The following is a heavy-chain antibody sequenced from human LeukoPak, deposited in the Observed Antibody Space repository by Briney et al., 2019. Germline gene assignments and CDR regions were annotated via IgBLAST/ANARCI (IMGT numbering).Heavy chain of an antibody. CDR1: GYTVTSYA. J-gene: IGHJ4*02. D-gene: IGHD2-21*02. CDR3: ARNTETAIPLPYYFDY. CDR2: INTCNGNT. Sequence: ASVKVSCKASGYTVTSYAMHWVRQAPGQRLECMGWINTCNGNTKYSQKFQGRVTITRDTSASTAYMDLSSLRSEDTAVYYCARNTETAIPLPYYFDYWGQGTLVTVSS. V-gene: IGHV1-3*04.